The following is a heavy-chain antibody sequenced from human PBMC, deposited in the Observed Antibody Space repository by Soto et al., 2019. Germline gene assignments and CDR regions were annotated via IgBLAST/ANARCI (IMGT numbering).Heavy chain of an antibody. J-gene: IGHJ6*02. CDR3: AGQDYDILTVTTGYGMDV. D-gene: IGHD3-9*01. CDR2: ISYDGSNK. V-gene: IGHV3-30*04. Sequence: GGSLRLSSAASGFTFSSYAMHWVRQAPGKGLEWVAVISYDGSNKYYADSVKGRFTISRDNSKNTLYLQMNSLRAEDTAVYYCAGQDYDILTVTTGYGMDVWGQGTTVTVSS. CDR1: GFTFSSYA.